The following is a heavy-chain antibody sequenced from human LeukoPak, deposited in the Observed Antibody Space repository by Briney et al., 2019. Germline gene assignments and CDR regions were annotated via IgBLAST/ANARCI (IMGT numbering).Heavy chain of an antibody. D-gene: IGHD4-17*01. CDR1: GGSFSGYY. Sequence: SETLSLTCAVYGGSFSGYYWSWIRQPPGKGLGWIGEINHSGSTNYNPSLKSRVTISVDTSKNQFSLKLSSVTAADTAVYYCARGSSGYGSFDYWGQGTLVTVSS. CDR3: ARGSSGYGSFDY. CDR2: INHSGST. J-gene: IGHJ4*02. V-gene: IGHV4-34*01.